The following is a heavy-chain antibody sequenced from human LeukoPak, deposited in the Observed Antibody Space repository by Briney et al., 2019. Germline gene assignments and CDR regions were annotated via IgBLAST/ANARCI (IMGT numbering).Heavy chain of an antibody. V-gene: IGHV5-51*01. CDR1: GYTFTNYW. CDR2: IYPGDSDT. J-gene: IGHJ6*03. CDR3: ARVARASRDGYNYYPYYYYYYMDV. Sequence: GESLKISCKGSGYTFTNYWIGWVRQMPGKGLEWMGIIYPGDSDTRYSPSFQGQVTISADKSISTAYLQWSSLKASDTAMYYCARVARASRDGYNYYPYYYYYYMDVWGKGTTVTVSS. D-gene: IGHD5-24*01.